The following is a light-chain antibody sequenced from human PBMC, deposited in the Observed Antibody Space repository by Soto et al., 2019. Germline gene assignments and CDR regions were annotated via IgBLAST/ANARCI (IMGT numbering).Light chain of an antibody. CDR2: GAS. Sequence: IVWTRSPGTLSLSPVERATLSCWSSQNVLSNYLAWYQQKPGQAPRLLIYGASNRATGIPDGFGGSGSGTDFTLTISRLEPEDFAVYYCQQYSFLPRTFGQGTKVDI. CDR3: QQYSFLPRT. J-gene: IGKJ1*01. CDR1: QNVLSNY. V-gene: IGKV3-20*01.